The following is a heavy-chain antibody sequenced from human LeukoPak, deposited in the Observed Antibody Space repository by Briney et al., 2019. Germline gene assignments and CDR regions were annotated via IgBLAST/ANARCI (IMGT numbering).Heavy chain of an antibody. Sequence: GGSLRLSCAASGFTFSSYALSWVRQPPGKGLEWVSSISGSTIYYADSVKGRFTISRDNAKNSLYLQMNSLRAEDTAVYYCAELGITMIGGVWGKGTTVTISS. CDR2: ISGSTI. CDR3: AELGITMIGGV. J-gene: IGHJ6*04. V-gene: IGHV3-48*03. CDR1: GFTFSSYA. D-gene: IGHD3-10*02.